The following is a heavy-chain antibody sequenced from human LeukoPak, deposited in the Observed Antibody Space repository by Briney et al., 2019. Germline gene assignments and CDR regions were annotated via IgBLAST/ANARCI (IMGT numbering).Heavy chain of an antibody. CDR2: IRYDGSNK. J-gene: IGHJ4*02. D-gene: IGHD6-19*01. V-gene: IGHV3-30*02. CDR3: AKDFGDGSGWYEASEY. Sequence: GGSLRLSCAASGFTFSSYGMHWVRQAPGKGLEWVAFIRYDGSNKYYADSVKGRFTISRDNSKNTLYLQMNSLRAEDTAVYYCAKDFGDGSGWYEASEYWGQGTLVTVSS. CDR1: GFTFSSYG.